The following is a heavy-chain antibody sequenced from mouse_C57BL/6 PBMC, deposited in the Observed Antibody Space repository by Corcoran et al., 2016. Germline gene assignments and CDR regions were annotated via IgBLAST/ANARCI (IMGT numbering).Heavy chain of an antibody. V-gene: IGHV3-6*01. CDR2: ISYDGSN. Sequence: DVQLQESGPGLVKPSQSLSLTCSVTGYSITSGYYWNWIRQFPGNKLEWMGYISYDGSNNYNPSLKNRISITRDPSKNQFFLKLNSVTTEDTATYYCARDQGYDYDGHDFDDGGQGTTLTVSS. CDR3: ARDQGYDYDGHDFDD. J-gene: IGHJ2*01. CDR1: GYSITSGYY. D-gene: IGHD2-4*01.